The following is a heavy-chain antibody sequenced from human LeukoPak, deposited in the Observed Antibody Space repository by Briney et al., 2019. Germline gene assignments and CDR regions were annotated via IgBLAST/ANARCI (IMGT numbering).Heavy chain of an antibody. CDR3: ARDVQTYYYDSSGYRKFDY. V-gene: IGHV1-18*04. CDR2: ISADNGNT. J-gene: IGHJ4*02. D-gene: IGHD3-22*01. CDR1: GYSFAGYY. Sequence: ASVKVSCKASGYSFAGYYMHWVRQAPGQGLEWMGRISADNGNTNYVQRLQGRVTMTTDTSTSTAYMELRSLRSDDTAVYYCARDVQTYYYDSSGYRKFDYWGQGTLVAVSS.